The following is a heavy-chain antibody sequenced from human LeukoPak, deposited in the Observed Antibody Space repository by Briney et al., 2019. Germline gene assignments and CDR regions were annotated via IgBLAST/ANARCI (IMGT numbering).Heavy chain of an antibody. V-gene: IGHV3-21*04. CDR1: GFTFSSYS. D-gene: IGHD5-12*01. CDR2: ITSSSSYI. CDR3: ARVDYSNDAFDI. Sequence: KAGGSLRLSCAASGFTFSSYSMNWVRQAPGKGLEWVSSITSSSSYIYYADSVKGRFTISRDNAKNSLYLQMNSLRAEDTAVYYCARVDYSNDAFDIWGKGTMVTVSS. J-gene: IGHJ3*02.